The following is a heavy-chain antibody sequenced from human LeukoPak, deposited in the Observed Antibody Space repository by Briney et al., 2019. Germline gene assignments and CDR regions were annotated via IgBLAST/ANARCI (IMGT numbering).Heavy chain of an antibody. CDR1: GFTFSSYA. V-gene: IGHV3-33*01. Sequence: PGRSLRLSCAASGFTFSSYAMHWVRQAPGKGLEWVAAIWYDGSNKYYADSVKGRFTISRDNSKNTLYLQMNSLRAEDTAVYYCARDQGYYYDSSGYDAFDIWGQGTMVTVSS. D-gene: IGHD3-22*01. CDR3: ARDQGYYYDSSGYDAFDI. J-gene: IGHJ3*02. CDR2: IWYDGSNK.